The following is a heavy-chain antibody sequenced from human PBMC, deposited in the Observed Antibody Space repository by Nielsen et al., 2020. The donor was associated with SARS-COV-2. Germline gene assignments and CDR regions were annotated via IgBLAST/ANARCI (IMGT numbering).Heavy chain of an antibody. Sequence: GESLKISCAASGFSVRNYGMTWVRQTPGMGLEWVSAIRGSGDDTNYADSVKGRFTVSRDNTKNTLYLQMNSLRAEDTAVYFCAGGRAVVYYYMDVWGIGATVTVSS. J-gene: IGHJ6*03. CDR1: GFSVRNYG. CDR3: AGGRAVVYYYMDV. D-gene: IGHD3-16*01. CDR2: IRGSGDDT. V-gene: IGHV3-23*01.